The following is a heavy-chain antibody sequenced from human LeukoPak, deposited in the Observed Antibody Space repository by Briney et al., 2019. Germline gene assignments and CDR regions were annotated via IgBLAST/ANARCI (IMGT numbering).Heavy chain of an antibody. V-gene: IGHV3-48*03. CDR1: GFTFSTYE. CDR3: ARDQNWSPDW. D-gene: IGHD1-1*01. CDR2: INSRGNTK. Sequence: GGSLRLSCAASGFTFSTYEMNWVRQAPGKGLEWVSYINSRGNTKHYSDSVKGRFTVSRDNAKNSLYLQMKSLRAEDTAMYYCARDQNWSPDWWGQGTLVTVSS. J-gene: IGHJ4*02.